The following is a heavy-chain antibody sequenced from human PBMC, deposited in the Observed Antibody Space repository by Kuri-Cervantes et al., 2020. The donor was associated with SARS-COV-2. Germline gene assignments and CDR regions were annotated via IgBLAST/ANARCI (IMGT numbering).Heavy chain of an antibody. V-gene: IGHV3-30*18. J-gene: IGHJ4*02. Sequence: GESLKISCAASGFTFSSYGMHWVRQAPGKGLEWVAVISYDGSNKYYADSVKGRFTISRDNSKNTLYLQMNSLRAEDTAVYYRAKIFSPGDYWGQGTLVTVSS. CDR1: GFTFSSYG. CDR3: AKIFSPGDY. D-gene: IGHD3-3*01. CDR2: ISYDGSNK.